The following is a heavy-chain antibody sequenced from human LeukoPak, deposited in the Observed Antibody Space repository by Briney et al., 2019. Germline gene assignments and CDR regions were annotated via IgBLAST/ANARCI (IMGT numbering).Heavy chain of an antibody. J-gene: IGHJ4*02. V-gene: IGHV3-48*03. D-gene: IGHD3-22*01. CDR3: AREYYYDSSGYLGY. CDR1: GFTFSSYE. Sequence: GGSLRLSCAASGFTFSSYEMNWVRQAPGKGLEWVSYISSSGSTIYYADSVKGRFTISRDNAKNSLYLQMNSLRAEDTALYYCAREYYYDSSGYLGYWGQGTLVTVSS. CDR2: ISSSGSTI.